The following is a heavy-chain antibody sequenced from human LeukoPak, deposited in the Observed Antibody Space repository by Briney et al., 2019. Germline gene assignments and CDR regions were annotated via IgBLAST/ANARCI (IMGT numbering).Heavy chain of an antibody. D-gene: IGHD1-26*01. V-gene: IGHV4-39*07. Sequence: SETLSLTCTVSGGSISSSSYYWGWIRQPPGKGLEWIGEIYHSGSTNYNPSLKSRVTISVDKSKNQFSLKLSSVTAADTAVYYCARPGRGGNDYWGQGTLVTVSS. CDR1: GGSISSSSYY. J-gene: IGHJ4*02. CDR2: IYHSGST. CDR3: ARPGRGGNDY.